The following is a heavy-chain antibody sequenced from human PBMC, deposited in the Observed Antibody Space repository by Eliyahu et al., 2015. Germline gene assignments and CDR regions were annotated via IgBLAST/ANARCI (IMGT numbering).Heavy chain of an antibody. CDR3: ARDRGYCSGGSCPEY. J-gene: IGHJ4*02. D-gene: IGHD2-15*01. Sequence: EVQLVESGGGLVQPGGSLRLSCAAXGXXFSXYSMNWXRQAPGKGLEWVSYISSSSSTIYYADSVKGRFTISRDNAKNSLYLQMNSLRAEDTAVYYCARDRGYCSGGSCPEYWGQGTLVTVSS. CDR2: ISSSSSTI. CDR1: GXXFSXYS. V-gene: IGHV3-48*04.